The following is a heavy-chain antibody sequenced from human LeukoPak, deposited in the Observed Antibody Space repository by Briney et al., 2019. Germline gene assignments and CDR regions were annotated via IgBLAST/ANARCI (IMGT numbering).Heavy chain of an antibody. Sequence: GASVKVSCKASGYTFTSYVINWVRQATGRGLEWMGWMNPNSGNTGYAQKFQGRVTMTRNTSISTAYMELSSLRSEDTAVYYCARGIRRGITIFGVVNYYYMDVWGKGTTVTVSS. D-gene: IGHD3-3*01. V-gene: IGHV1-8*01. CDR3: ARGIRRGITIFGVVNYYYMDV. CDR1: GYTFTSYV. J-gene: IGHJ6*03. CDR2: MNPNSGNT.